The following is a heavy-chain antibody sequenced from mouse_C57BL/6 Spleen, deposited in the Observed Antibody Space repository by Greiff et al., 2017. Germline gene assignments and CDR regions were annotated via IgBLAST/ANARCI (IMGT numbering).Heavy chain of an antibody. CDR1: GYTFSSSW. D-gene: IGHD4-1*01. Sequence: VKLQEPGPELVKPGASGKISCKASGYTFSSSWMNWVKQRPGKGLEWSGRIYPGDGDTTYNGKGKGKATLTADKSSSTDYMQLSSLTSEDSAVYFCARGLGFDYWVQGTTRTVSA. J-gene: IGHJ2*01. V-gene: IGHV1-82*01. CDR2: IYPGDGDT. CDR3: ARGLGFDY.